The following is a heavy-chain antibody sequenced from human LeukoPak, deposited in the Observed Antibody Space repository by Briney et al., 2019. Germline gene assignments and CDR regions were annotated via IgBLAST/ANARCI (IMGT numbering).Heavy chain of an antibody. Sequence: GGSLRLSCAASGFTFSSYAMSWVRQAPGKGLEWVSGISGSAGGTYYADSVKGRFTISRDNSKNTLYLQMNSLRAEDTAVYYCAKTSSIDTSSSWYYWGQGTLVTVSS. J-gene: IGHJ4*02. CDR3: AKTSSIDTSSSWYY. CDR2: ISGSAGGT. CDR1: GFTFSSYA. V-gene: IGHV3-23*01. D-gene: IGHD6-13*01.